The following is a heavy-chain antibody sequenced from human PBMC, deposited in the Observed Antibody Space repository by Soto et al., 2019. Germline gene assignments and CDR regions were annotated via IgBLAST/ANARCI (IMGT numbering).Heavy chain of an antibody. CDR1: GGSVSSGCYD. V-gene: IGHV4-31*03. CDR2: IYYSGST. Sequence: TLSLPCTVSGGSVSSGCYDWSWSRQHRGKGLEWIGYIYYSGSTYYKPSLKSRVTISLETSKNQCSLKLSSVNAAETAFYYCARVYYDSSGYFNYFDYWGQGTLAPVSS. J-gene: IGHJ4*02. D-gene: IGHD3-22*01. CDR3: ARVYYDSSGYFNYFDY.